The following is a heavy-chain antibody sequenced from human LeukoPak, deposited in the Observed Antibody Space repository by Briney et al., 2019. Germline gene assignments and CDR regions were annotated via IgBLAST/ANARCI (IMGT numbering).Heavy chain of an antibody. Sequence: GASVKVSCKASGYTFTSYGISWVRQAPGQGLEWMGWISAYNGNTNYAQKLQGRVTMTTDTSTSTAYMELRSLRSDDTAVYYCATVPYDSSGYTFDYWGQGTLVTVSS. CDR2: ISAYNGNT. V-gene: IGHV1-18*01. CDR3: ATVPYDSSGYTFDY. CDR1: GYTFTSYG. J-gene: IGHJ4*02. D-gene: IGHD3-22*01.